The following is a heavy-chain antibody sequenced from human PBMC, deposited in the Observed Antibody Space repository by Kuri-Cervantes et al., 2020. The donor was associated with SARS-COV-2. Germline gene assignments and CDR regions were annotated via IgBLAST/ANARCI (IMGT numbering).Heavy chain of an antibody. CDR1: GFTFSSYG. CDR2: IWYDGSNK. CDR3: ARDGTSRRIDY. Sequence: LSLTCAASGFTFSSYGMHWVRQAPGKGLEWVAVIWYDGSNKYYADSVKGRFTISRDNSKNTLYLQMNSLRAEDTAVYYCARDGTSRRIDYWGQGTLVTVSS. J-gene: IGHJ4*02. D-gene: IGHD6-13*01. V-gene: IGHV3-33*01.